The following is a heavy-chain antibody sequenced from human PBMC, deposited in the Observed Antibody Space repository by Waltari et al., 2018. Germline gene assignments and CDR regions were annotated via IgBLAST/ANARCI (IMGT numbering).Heavy chain of an antibody. D-gene: IGHD4-17*01. CDR3: APTAVTYDF. CDR1: GSTFSDYS. Sequence: EVQLVESGGGLVKPGGSLRLTCAASGSTFSDYSMNWVRQAPGKGLEWVSCISTSTKYIRYADSVKGRFTISRDNAKNSLYLQMDSLRAEDTAVYYCAPTAVTYDFWGQGTLVTVSS. V-gene: IGHV3-21*01. CDR2: ISTSTKYI. J-gene: IGHJ4*02.